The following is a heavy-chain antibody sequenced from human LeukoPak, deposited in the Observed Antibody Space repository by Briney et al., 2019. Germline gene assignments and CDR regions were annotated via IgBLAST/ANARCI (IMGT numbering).Heavy chain of an antibody. J-gene: IGHJ4*02. V-gene: IGHV4-31*03. CDR2: IYYSGST. CDR3: ARAGFGYSYGGFDY. CDR1: GVSISSGGDF. Sequence: PSQTLSLTCTVSGVSISSGGDFWRGVRQQPGKGLEWYVYIYYSGSTYYTPSLKSRVTISVDTSKNQFSLKLSSVTAADTAVYYCARAGFGYSYGGFDYWGQGTLVTVSS. D-gene: IGHD5-18*01.